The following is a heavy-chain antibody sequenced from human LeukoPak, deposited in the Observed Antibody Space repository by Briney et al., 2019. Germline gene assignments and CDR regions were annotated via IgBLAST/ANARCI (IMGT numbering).Heavy chain of an antibody. D-gene: IGHD3-22*01. CDR3: ARAGSSAYVLDY. V-gene: IGHV4-59*01. J-gene: IGHJ4*02. Sequence: SETLSLTCTVSGGSISSYYWSWIRQPPGKGLEWIGYIYYSGNSNYNPSLKSRVTISVDTSKSQFSLKLSSVTAADTAVYYCARAGSSAYVLDYWGQGTLVTVSS. CDR2: IYYSGNS. CDR1: GGSISSYY.